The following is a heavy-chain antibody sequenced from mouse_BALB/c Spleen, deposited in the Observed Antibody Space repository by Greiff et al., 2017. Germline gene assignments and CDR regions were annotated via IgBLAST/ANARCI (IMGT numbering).Heavy chain of an antibody. CDR1: GYAFSSYW. CDR3: ARSSYGDY. D-gene: IGHD1-1*01. V-gene: IGHV1-80*01. CDR2: IYPGDGDT. Sequence: VQLQQSGAEPVRPGSSVKISCKASGYAFSSYWMNWVKQRPGQGLEWIGQIYPGDGDTNYNGKFKGKATLTADKSSSTAYMQLSSLTSEDSAVYFCARSSYGDYWGQGTTLTVSS. J-gene: IGHJ2*01.